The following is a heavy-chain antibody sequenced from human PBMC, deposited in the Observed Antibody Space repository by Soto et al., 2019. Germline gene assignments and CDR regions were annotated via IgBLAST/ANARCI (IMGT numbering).Heavy chain of an antibody. Sequence: EVQLVESGGGSVQPGGSLRLSCVASGITFSGYWMHWVRQVPGKGLVWVARVDSDGSGTSYADSVKGRFTMSRDNAKNTLYLQMYRLRVEDTAVYYRATVFEDWGQGIPVTVSS. J-gene: IGHJ4*02. CDR2: VDSDGSGT. V-gene: IGHV3-74*01. CDR1: GITFSGYW. CDR3: ATVFED.